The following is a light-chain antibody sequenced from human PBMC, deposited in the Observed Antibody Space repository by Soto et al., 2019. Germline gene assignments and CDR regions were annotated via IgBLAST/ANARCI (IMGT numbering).Light chain of an antibody. CDR2: EVS. J-gene: IGLJ3*02. V-gene: IGLV2-14*01. CDR3: SSSTSSSTWV. Sequence: QSALTQPASVSGSPGQSITISCTGSSSDVGGHNYVSWYQQHPGKAPKLMIYEVSNRPSGVSNRFFGSKSGNTASLTISGLQADDEADYYCSSSTSSSTWVFGGGTKVTVL. CDR1: SSDVGGHNY.